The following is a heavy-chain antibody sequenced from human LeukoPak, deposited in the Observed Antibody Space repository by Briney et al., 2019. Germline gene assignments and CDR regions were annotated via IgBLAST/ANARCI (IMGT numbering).Heavy chain of an antibody. CDR1: GYTFTGYY. CDR3: ATGYSSGWYAAHQYFQH. D-gene: IGHD6-19*01. J-gene: IGHJ1*01. V-gene: IGHV1-2*02. Sequence: ASVKLSCKASGYTFTGYYMHWVRQAPGEGLEWMGWINPNSGGTNYAQTFQGRVTMTRDTSINPAYLELSRLRADDTAVYYCATGYSSGWYAAHQYFQHWGEGGLVTVSS. CDR2: INPNSGGT.